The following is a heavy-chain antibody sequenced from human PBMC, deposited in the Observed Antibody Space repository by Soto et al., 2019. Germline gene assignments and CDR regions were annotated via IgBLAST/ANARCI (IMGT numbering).Heavy chain of an antibody. Sequence: EVQLVESGGGLVKPGGSLRLSCAASGFTFSSYSMNWVRQAPGKGLEWVSAISSDSTYIYYADSVKGRFTISRDNAKNSLYLQMNSLRAEDTAVYYCARNYYDSGTYPSWGQGTLCTVSS. J-gene: IGHJ5*02. V-gene: IGHV3-21*01. CDR1: GFTFSSYS. D-gene: IGHD3-10*01. CDR2: ISSDSTYI. CDR3: ARNYYDSGTYPS.